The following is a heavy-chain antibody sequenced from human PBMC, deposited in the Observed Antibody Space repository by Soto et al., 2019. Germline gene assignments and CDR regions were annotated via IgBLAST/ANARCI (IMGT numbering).Heavy chain of an antibody. V-gene: IGHV3-9*01. J-gene: IGHJ3*02. Sequence: EVHLVESGGGLVQPGGSLRLSCAVSGFTFEDYAMHWVRQAPGKGLEWVSGISWDSRSVAYADSVKGRFIISRDNAENSLHLQMNSLRAEDTAVYYCAKDSIRRSFSRSSTRARDAFDIWGQGTMVTVSS. CDR3: AKDSIRRSFSRSSTRARDAFDI. D-gene: IGHD6-6*01. CDR2: ISWDSRSV. CDR1: GFTFEDYA.